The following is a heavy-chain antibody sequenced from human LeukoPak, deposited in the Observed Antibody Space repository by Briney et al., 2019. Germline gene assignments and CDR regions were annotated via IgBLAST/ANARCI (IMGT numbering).Heavy chain of an antibody. J-gene: IGHJ4*02. CDR2: ISAYNGNT. CDR1: GYTFTSYG. D-gene: IGHD3-10*01. V-gene: IGHV1-18*01. CDR3: ARFKEGDAY. Sequence: GASVKVSCKASGYTFTSYGISWVRQAPGQGLEWMGWISAYNGNTNYAQKFQGRVTMTRDTSISTAYMELSRLRSDDTAVYYCARFKEGDAYWGQGTLVTVSS.